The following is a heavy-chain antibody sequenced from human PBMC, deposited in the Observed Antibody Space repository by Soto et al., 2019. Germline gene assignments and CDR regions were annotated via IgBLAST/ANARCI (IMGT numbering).Heavy chain of an antibody. J-gene: IGHJ5*02. D-gene: IGHD3-22*01. Sequence: QMQLQASGPGLVKPSETLSLTCNVSGASVSHGYWSWIRQPPGKGLEWIGFMYFGGSFNYNPSLTSRATISVETSKNQFSMKLTSVTASDTAVYYCARSYDSTGFAVDPWGQGTLVTVSS. CDR1: GASVSHGY. V-gene: IGHV4-59*02. CDR3: ARSYDSTGFAVDP. CDR2: MYFGGSF.